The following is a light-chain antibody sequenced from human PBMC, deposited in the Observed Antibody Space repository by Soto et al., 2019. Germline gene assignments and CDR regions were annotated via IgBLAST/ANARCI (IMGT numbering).Light chain of an antibody. J-gene: IGKJ1*01. CDR1: QTISSW. CDR2: KTS. CDR3: QQDNNFWT. Sequence: DIQMTQSPSTLSASVGDRVTITCRASQTISSWLAWYQQKPGKAPKLLIYKTSTLESGVPTRFIGSGSGTEFTLTISRLQPDDFATYFCQQDNNFWTWDQGTKVETK. V-gene: IGKV1-5*03.